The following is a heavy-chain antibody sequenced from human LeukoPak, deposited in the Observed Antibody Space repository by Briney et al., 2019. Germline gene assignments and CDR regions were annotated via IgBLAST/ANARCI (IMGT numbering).Heavy chain of an antibody. D-gene: IGHD2-15*01. CDR1: GKTFSGYY. J-gene: IGHJ4*02. CDR2: INPNSGAT. CDR3: ASPTPYCSGGSCYSGYDC. V-gene: IGHV1-2*02. Sequence: ASVKVSCKASGKTFSGYYMHWVRQAPGQGLEWMGWINPNSGATNYAQKFQDRVTMTRDTSISTAYMELSRLRSDDTAVYYCASPTPYCSGGSCYSGYDCWGQGTLVTVSS.